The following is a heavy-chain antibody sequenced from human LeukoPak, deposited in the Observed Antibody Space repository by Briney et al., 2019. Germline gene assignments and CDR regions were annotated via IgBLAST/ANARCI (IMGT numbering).Heavy chain of an antibody. V-gene: IGHV4-4*08. CDR3: AREGYDSSGYYYHAPSY. CDR1: GGSISSYY. Sequence: PSETLSLTCTVSGGSISSYYWSWIRQPPGKGLEWIGYIYCSGSTYYNPSLKSRVTISVDTSKNQFSLKLSSVTAADTAVYYCAREGYDSSGYYYHAPSYWGQGTLVTVSS. J-gene: IGHJ4*02. D-gene: IGHD3-22*01. CDR2: IYCSGST.